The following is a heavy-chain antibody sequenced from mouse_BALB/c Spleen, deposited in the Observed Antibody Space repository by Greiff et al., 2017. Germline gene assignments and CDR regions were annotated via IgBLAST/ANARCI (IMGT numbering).Heavy chain of an antibody. J-gene: IGHJ4*01. V-gene: IGHV1-54*01. CDR3: ARGGNYYYAMDY. CDR1: GYAFTNYL. Sequence: QVQLKESGAELVRPGTSVKVSCKASGYAFTNYLIEWVKQRPGQGLEWIGWIYPGDGSTKYNEKFKGKATLTADKSSSTAYMQLSSLTSENSAVYFCARGGNYYYAMDYWGQGTSVTVSS. CDR2: IYPGDGST. D-gene: IGHD2-1*01.